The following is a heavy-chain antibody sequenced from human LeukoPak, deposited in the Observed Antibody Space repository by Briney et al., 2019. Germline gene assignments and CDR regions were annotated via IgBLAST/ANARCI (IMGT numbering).Heavy chain of an antibody. Sequence: GGSLRLSCAASGFTFSSYGMSWVRQAPGKGLEWVSAISGSGGSTYYADSVKGRFTISRDNAKNSLYLQMNSLRAEDTAVYYCARPYGDSNDAFDIWGQGTMVTVSS. V-gene: IGHV3-23*01. J-gene: IGHJ3*02. CDR3: ARPYGDSNDAFDI. D-gene: IGHD4-17*01. CDR1: GFTFSSYG. CDR2: ISGSGGST.